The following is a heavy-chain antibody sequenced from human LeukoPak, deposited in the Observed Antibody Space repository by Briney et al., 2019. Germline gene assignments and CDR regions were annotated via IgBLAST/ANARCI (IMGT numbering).Heavy chain of an antibody. V-gene: IGHV3-33*08. CDR2: IAYDGSRA. CDR3: TRYNNDHFDY. D-gene: IGHD1-14*01. J-gene: IGHJ4*02. Sequence: PGGSLRLSCAASGFTLTDQYMDWVRQAPGKGLEWVAVIAYDGSRAFYADSVKGRFTISRDNPKNTMSVQMDDLRAEDTAVYYCTRYNNDHFDYWGQGTLVTVSS. CDR1: GFTLTDQY.